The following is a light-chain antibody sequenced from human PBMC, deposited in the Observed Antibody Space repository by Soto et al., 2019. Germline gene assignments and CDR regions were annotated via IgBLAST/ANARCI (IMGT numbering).Light chain of an antibody. CDR1: QSVSSSY. CDR3: QQYGSSRWT. Sequence: EVVLTQSPGTLSLSPGERTTLSCRASQSVSSSYLAWYQQKPGQAPRLLIYAASSRATGIPDRFSGSESGTDFTLTISRLEPEAFAVYYCQQYGSSRWTFGQGTKVEIK. CDR2: AAS. V-gene: IGKV3-20*01. J-gene: IGKJ1*01.